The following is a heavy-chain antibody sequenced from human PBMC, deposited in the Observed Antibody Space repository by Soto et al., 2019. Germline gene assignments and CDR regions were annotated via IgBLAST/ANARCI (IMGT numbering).Heavy chain of an antibody. D-gene: IGHD5-12*01. CDR1: GFIFSGYA. CDR3: AKETSAYEIDY. V-gene: IGHV3-30-3*01. J-gene: IGHJ4*02. CDR2: ISYDGNTK. Sequence: QVQLVESGGGVVQPGRSLRLSCAASGFIFSGYAMHWVRQAQGKGLEGVAVISYDGNTKYYADSVKGRFTVSRDNSKNTLYVQMNNLSAEDTAMYYCAKETSAYEIDYWGQGTLVNVSS.